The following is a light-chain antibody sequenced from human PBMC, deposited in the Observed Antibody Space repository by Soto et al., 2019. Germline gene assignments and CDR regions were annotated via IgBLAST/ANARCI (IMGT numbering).Light chain of an antibody. J-gene: IGLJ3*02. V-gene: IGLV4-60*02. CDR2: LESSGSQ. CDR1: SGHRSYI. Sequence: QSVLTQSSSASASLGSSVNLTCTLSSGHRSYIIAWHQQQPGKAPRFLMRLESSGSQNKGSGVPDRFSGSSSGAARYLTISNLQLEEEGDNSRGTWKSNPRVFGGGTK. CDR3: GTWKSNPRV.